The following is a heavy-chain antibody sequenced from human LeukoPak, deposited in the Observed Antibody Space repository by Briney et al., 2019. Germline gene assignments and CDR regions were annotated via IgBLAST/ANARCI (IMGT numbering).Heavy chain of an antibody. CDR3: ASTYDSSGVAIDY. J-gene: IGHJ4*02. CDR1: GFTFSDYY. V-gene: IGHV3-11*01. Sequence: GGSLRLSCAASGFTFSDYYMSWIRQAPGKGLEWVSYISSSGSTIYYADSVKGRFTISRDNAKNSLYLQMNSLRAEDTAVYYCASTYDSSGVAIDYWGQGTLVTVSS. D-gene: IGHD3-22*01. CDR2: ISSSGSTI.